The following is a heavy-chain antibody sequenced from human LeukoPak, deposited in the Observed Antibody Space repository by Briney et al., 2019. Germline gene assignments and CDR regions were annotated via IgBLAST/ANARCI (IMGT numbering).Heavy chain of an antibody. D-gene: IGHD2-15*01. CDR2: ISSSSSYI. J-gene: IGHJ5*02. V-gene: IGHV3-21*01. CDR3: ARHTNHVRYCSGGSCYGKKNNWFDP. CDR1: GFTFSSYS. Sequence: GGSLRLSCAASGFTFSSYSMNWVRQAPGKGLEWVSSISSSSSYIYYADSVKGRFTISRDNAKNSLYLQMNGLRAEDTAVYYCARHTNHVRYCSGGSCYGKKNNWFDPWGQGTLVTVSS.